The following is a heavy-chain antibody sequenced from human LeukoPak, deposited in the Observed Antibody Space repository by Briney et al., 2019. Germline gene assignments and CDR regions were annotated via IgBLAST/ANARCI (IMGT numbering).Heavy chain of an antibody. CDR2: IKQDGSEK. J-gene: IGHJ4*02. CDR3: ARSPGYSSSWPLDY. Sequence: GGSLRLSCAASGFTFSSYWLSWVRQAPGKGLEWVANIKQDGSEKYYVDSVKGRFTISRDNAKNSLYLQMNSLRAEDTAVYYCARSPGYSSSWPLDYWGQGTLVTVSS. V-gene: IGHV3-7*01. D-gene: IGHD6-13*01. CDR1: GFTFSSYW.